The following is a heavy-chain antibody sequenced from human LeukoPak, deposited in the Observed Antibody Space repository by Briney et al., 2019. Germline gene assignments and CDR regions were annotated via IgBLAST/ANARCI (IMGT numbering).Heavy chain of an antibody. CDR2: ISYDGSNK. CDR3: ARDAFDI. CDR1: GFTFSSYG. Sequence: GGSLRLSCAASGFTFSSYGMHWVRQAPGRGLEWVAVISYDGSNKYYADSVKGRFTISRDNSKNTLYLQMNSLRAEDTAVYYCARDAFDIWGQGTMVTVSS. V-gene: IGHV3-30*03. J-gene: IGHJ3*02.